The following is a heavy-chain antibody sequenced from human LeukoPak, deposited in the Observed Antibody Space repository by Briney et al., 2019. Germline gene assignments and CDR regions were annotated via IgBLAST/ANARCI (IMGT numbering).Heavy chain of an antibody. D-gene: IGHD6-19*01. J-gene: IGHJ4*02. CDR1: GDSISSGSYY. CDR3: ASSRVAGPDLY. V-gene: IGHV4-61*02. CDR2: IYTSGST. Sequence: SETLSLTCTLSGDSISSGSYYWSWIRQPAGKGLEWIGRIYTSGSTNYNPSLKSRVTMSVDTSKNQFSLKLSSVTAADTAVYYCASSRVAGPDLYWGQGTLVTVSS.